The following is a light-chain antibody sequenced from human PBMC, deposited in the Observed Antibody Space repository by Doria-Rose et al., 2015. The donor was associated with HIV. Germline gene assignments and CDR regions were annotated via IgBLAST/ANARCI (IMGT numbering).Light chain of an antibody. J-gene: IGKJ1*01. CDR2: DGS. V-gene: IGKV3-20*01. CDR1: RSFSSTY. CDR3: HQYGTSWT. Sequence: EIVLTQSPGTLSLFPGERATLSCRASRSFSSTYLAWYQQKPGQAPSLLIYDGSARATGIPDRFSASGSGTDFTLTINRLEPEDFALYYCHQYGTSWTFGQGTKVEI.